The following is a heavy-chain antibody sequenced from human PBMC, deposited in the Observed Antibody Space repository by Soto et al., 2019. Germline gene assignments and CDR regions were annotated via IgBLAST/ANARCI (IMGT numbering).Heavy chain of an antibody. J-gene: IGHJ5*02. Sequence: PGGSLRLSCAASGFTFSSYGMHWVRQAPGKGLEWVAVIWYDGSNKYYADSVKGQFTISRDNSKNTLYLQMNSLRAEDTAVYYCAREERSVAFDDYYDSSGAYRGFDPWGQGTLVTVSS. D-gene: IGHD3-22*01. CDR3: AREERSVAFDDYYDSSGAYRGFDP. V-gene: IGHV3-33*01. CDR2: IWYDGSNK. CDR1: GFTFSSYG.